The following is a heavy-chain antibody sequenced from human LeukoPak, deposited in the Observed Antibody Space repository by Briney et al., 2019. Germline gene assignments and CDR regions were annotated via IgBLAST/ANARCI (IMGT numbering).Heavy chain of an antibody. Sequence: GGSLRLSCAASGFTFSSYWMHWVRQAPGKGLVWVSRINTDGSSTNYADSVKGRFTISRDNAKNTLYLQMNSLRAEDTAVYYCATDRSSIAVRPHWGQGTLVTVSS. CDR3: ATDRSSIAVRPH. V-gene: IGHV3-74*01. D-gene: IGHD6-6*01. J-gene: IGHJ4*02. CDR1: GFTFSSYW. CDR2: INTDGSST.